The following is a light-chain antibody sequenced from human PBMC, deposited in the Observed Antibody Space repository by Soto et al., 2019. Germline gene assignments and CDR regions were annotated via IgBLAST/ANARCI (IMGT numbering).Light chain of an antibody. CDR1: QTVNSIY. J-gene: IGKJ1*01. Sequence: EIVLTQSPGTLPLSPGERATLSCRASQTVNSIYLAWYQQKPGQAPRLLIYGTSNRATGIPDRFSGSGSGTDFALTISRLEPEDFAVYYCQQYDTSPRTFGQGTKVDIK. V-gene: IGKV3-20*01. CDR2: GTS. CDR3: QQYDTSPRT.